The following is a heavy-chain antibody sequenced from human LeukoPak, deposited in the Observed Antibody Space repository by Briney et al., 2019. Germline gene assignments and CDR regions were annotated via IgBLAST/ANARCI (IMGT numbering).Heavy chain of an antibody. Sequence: GGSLRLSCVASGFTFSSYAMSWVRQAPGKGLEWVSAISYNGETTYYADSVKGRFTLSRDNSENTLYVQMNTLSAEDTAVYYCVKRRTTVITMDYFDYWGQGTLVTVSS. CDR2: ISYNGETT. J-gene: IGHJ4*02. V-gene: IGHV3-23*01. CDR3: VKRRTTVITMDYFDY. CDR1: GFTFSSYA. D-gene: IGHD4-17*01.